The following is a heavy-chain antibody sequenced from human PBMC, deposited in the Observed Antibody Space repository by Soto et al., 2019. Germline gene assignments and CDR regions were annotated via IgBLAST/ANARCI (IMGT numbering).Heavy chain of an antibody. CDR3: ARDRQLRWNYYYYGMDV. D-gene: IGHD2-21*01. V-gene: IGHV1-3*01. CDR2: INAGNGNT. CDR1: GYTFTSYA. J-gene: IGHJ6*02. Sequence: GASVKASCKASGYTFTSYAMHWVRQAPGQRLEWMGWINAGNGNTKYSQKFQGRVTITRDTSASTAYMELSSLRSEDTAVYYCARDRQLRWNYYYYGMDVWGQGTTVTVSS.